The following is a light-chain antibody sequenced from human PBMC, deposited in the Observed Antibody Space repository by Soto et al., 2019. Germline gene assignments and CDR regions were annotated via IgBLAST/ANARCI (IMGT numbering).Light chain of an antibody. CDR3: QQANSFPLT. Sequence: DIQLTQSPSFLSASVGDRVTITCRASQDISGYLAWYQQKPGKAPKLLIYSTSTLQSGVPSRFSGGASGTEFTLTISSLQPEDFATYYCQQANSFPLTFGGGTKVDI. CDR2: STS. J-gene: IGKJ4*01. CDR1: QDISGY. V-gene: IGKV1-9*01.